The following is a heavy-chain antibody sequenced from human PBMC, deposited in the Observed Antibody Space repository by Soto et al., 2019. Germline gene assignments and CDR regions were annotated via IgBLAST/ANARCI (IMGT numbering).Heavy chain of an antibody. Sequence: QVQLVQSGAEVKKPGASVKVSCKASGYTFTSYGISWVRQAPGQGLEWMGWISAYNGNTNYAQKLQGRVTMTTDTSTSTAYMELRSLRSDDTAVYYCARGVVVVVAATLSYYYSMDVWGKGTTVTVSS. CDR2: ISAYNGNT. D-gene: IGHD2-15*01. CDR3: ARGVVVVVAATLSYYYSMDV. V-gene: IGHV1-18*01. CDR1: GYTFTSYG. J-gene: IGHJ6*03.